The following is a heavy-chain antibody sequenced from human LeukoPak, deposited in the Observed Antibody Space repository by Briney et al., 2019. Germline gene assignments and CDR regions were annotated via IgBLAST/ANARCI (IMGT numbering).Heavy chain of an antibody. CDR1: GFTFSSYG. D-gene: IGHD4-11*01. J-gene: IGHJ4*02. V-gene: IGHV3-30*18. Sequence: GGSLRLSCAASGFTFSSYGMHWVRQAPGKGLEWVAVISYDGSNKYYADSVKGRFTTSRDNSKNTLYLQMNSLRAEDTAVYYCAKASKSHDYWGQGTLVTVSS. CDR3: AKASKSHDY. CDR2: ISYDGSNK.